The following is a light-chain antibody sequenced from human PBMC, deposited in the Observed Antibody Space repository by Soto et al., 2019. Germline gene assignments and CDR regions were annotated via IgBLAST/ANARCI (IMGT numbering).Light chain of an antibody. V-gene: IGKV1-12*02. CDR2: AAS. CDR3: QQTNFFPWT. J-gene: IGKJ1*01. Sequence: DIQLTQSPSSVSASVGDRVTITCRASQGMSSWLAWFQQKPGKAPKLLIYAASSLQSGVPSRFSGSGSGTDFTLIISSLQPEDFATYYCQQTNFFPWTFGQGTKVEIK. CDR1: QGMSSW.